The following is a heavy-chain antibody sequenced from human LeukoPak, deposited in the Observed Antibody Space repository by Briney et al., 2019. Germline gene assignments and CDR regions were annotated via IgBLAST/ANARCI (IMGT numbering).Heavy chain of an antibody. V-gene: IGHV3-23*01. J-gene: IGHJ4*02. CDR3: AANFVPTLWFGELFPYY. D-gene: IGHD3-10*01. CDR1: GFTFSSYA. Sequence: TGGSLGLSCAASGFTFSSYAMSWVRQAPGKGLEWVSAISGSGGSTYYADSVKGRFTISRDNSKNTLYLQMNSLRAEDTAVYYCAANFVPTLWFGELFPYYWGQGTLVTVSS. CDR2: ISGSGGST.